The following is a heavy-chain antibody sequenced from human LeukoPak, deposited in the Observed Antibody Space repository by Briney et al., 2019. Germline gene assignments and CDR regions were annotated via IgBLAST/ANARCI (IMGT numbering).Heavy chain of an antibody. CDR1: GFTVSSNY. Sequence: GGSLRLSCAASGFTVSSNYLSWVRQAPGKGLEWVSVIYSGGSTYYADSVKGRFTISRDNSKNTLYLQMNSLRAEDTAVYYCARGGRVTPFDYWGQGTLVTVSS. D-gene: IGHD2-21*02. J-gene: IGHJ4*02. CDR2: IYSGGST. V-gene: IGHV3-66*02. CDR3: ARGGRVTPFDY.